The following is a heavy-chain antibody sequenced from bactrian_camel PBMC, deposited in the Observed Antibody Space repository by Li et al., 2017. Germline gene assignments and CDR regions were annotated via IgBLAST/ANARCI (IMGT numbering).Heavy chain of an antibody. J-gene: IGHJ2*01. CDR2: IMAGGANS. CDR1: GYSMKTYC. V-gene: IGHV3S1*01. CDR3: AADDKDPPCTVVHGLYKYLEV. D-gene: IGHD6*01. Sequence: HVQLVESGGGSVQAGGSLTLSCAASGYSMKTYCMGWFRLAPGKEREGVATIMAGGANSFYSDSVKGRFTVSKDNARNTLDLQMNNLKPEDTAMYYCAADDKDPPCTVVHGLYKYLEVWGQGTQVTVS.